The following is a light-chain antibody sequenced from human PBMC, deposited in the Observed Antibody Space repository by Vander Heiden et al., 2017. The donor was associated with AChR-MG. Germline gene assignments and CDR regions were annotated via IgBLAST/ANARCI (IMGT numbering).Light chain of an antibody. CDR3: QQSNSYPVA. Sequence: DIQMTQSPSTLSASVGDRVTITCRASQSISGWLAWYQQRPGKAPNLLIYKASSLQSGVPSRFSGSGSGTEFTLTISSLQPDDFATYYCQQSNSYPVAFGQGTKVEIK. CDR2: KAS. J-gene: IGKJ1*01. V-gene: IGKV1-5*03. CDR1: QSISGW.